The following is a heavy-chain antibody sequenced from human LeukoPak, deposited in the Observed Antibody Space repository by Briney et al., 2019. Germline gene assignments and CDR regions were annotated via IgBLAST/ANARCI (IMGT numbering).Heavy chain of an antibody. D-gene: IGHD1-1*01. CDR3: AKNGRGSYYYYYYYMDV. V-gene: IGHV3-30*02. CDR1: GFAFSSYG. CDR2: IRYDGSNK. Sequence: GGSLRLSCAASGFAFSSYGMHWVRQAPGEGLEWVAFIRYDGSNKYYADSVKGRFTISRDNSKNTLYLQMNSLRAEDTAVYYCAKNGRGSYYYYYYYMDVWGKGTTVTVSS. J-gene: IGHJ6*03.